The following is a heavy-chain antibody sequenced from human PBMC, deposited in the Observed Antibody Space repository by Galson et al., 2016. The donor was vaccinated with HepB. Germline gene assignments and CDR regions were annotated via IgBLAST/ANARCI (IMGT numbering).Heavy chain of an antibody. J-gene: IGHJ5*02. CDR1: GFTFGGFW. D-gene: IGHD5-18*01. CDR3: VRSKSMSHRFLGLPRNQRGFNYGSLVFDL. Sequence: SLRLSCASSGFTFGGFWMSWVRQAPEKGLQWVATIKQDGSEKYYVDSVRGRFTISSDNPKSSLYVQMNGLRVEDTAVYYCVRSKSMSHRFLGLPRNQRGFNYGSLVFDLWGQGMLVTVSS. CDR2: IKQDGSEK. V-gene: IGHV3-7*03.